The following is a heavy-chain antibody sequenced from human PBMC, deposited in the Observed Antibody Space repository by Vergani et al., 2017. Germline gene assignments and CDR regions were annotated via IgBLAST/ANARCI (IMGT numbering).Heavy chain of an antibody. CDR3: TAVEQQRDYYYYYGMDV. V-gene: IGHV3-15*01. Sequence: EVQLVESGGGLVKPGGSLRLSCAASGFTFSNAWMRWVRQAPGKGVEWVGRIKSKTDGGTTDYAAPVKGRFIISREDSKNTLYLQMNSLKTEDTAVYYCTAVEQQRDYYYYYGMDVWGKGTTVTVSS. CDR1: GFTFSNAW. J-gene: IGHJ6*04. D-gene: IGHD6-25*01. CDR2: IKSKTDGGTT.